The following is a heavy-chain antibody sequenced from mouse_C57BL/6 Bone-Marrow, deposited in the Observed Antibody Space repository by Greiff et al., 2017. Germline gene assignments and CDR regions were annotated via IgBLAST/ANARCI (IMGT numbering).Heavy chain of an antibody. V-gene: IGHV5-9*01. Sequence: EVKVVGSGGGLVKPGGSLKLSCAASGFTFSSYTMSWVRQTPEKRLEWVATISGGGGNTYYPDSVKGRFTISRDNAKNTLYLQMSSLRSEDTALYYCARRYFDVWGTGTTVTVSS. CDR3: ARRYFDV. CDR2: ISGGGGNT. CDR1: GFTFSSYT. J-gene: IGHJ1*03.